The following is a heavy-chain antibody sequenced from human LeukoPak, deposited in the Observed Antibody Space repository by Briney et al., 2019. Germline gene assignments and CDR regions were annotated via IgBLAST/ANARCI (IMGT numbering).Heavy chain of an antibody. CDR1: GYTFTSYY. CDR3: ARDSEGDY. CDR2: INPSGGST. J-gene: IGHJ4*02. Sequence: GASVKVSCKASGYTFTSYYMHWVRQAPGQGLEWMGIINPSGGSTSYAQKFQGRVTMTRDTSISTAYMELSRLRSDDTAVYYCARDSEGDYWGQGTLVTVSS. V-gene: IGHV1-46*01. D-gene: IGHD3-10*01.